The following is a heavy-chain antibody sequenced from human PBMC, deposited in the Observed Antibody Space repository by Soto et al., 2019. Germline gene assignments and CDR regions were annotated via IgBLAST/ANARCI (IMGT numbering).Heavy chain of an antibody. CDR2: IYYSGST. J-gene: IGHJ5*02. CDR3: AAASYCSSTSCPKADQNWFDP. V-gene: IGHV4-31*02. D-gene: IGHD2-2*01. Sequence: PTGKGLEWIGYIYYSGSTYYNPSLKSRVTISVDTSKNQFSLKLSSVTAADTAVYYCAAASYCSSTSCPKADQNWFDPWGQGTLVTVSS.